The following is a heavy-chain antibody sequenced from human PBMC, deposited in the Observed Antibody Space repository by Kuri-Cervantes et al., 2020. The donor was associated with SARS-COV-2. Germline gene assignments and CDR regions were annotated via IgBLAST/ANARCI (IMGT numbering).Heavy chain of an antibody. CDR2: IYYSGST. J-gene: IGHJ5*02. V-gene: IGHV4-59*12. Sequence: GSLRLSCTVSGGSISSYYWSWIRQPPGKGLERIGYIYYSGSTNYNPSLKSRVTISVDTSKNQFSLKLSSVTAADTAVYYCARDELDRRGYSSSWYAGAYNWFDPWGQGTLVTVSS. CDR3: ARDELDRRGYSSSWYAGAYNWFDP. D-gene: IGHD6-13*01. CDR1: GGSISSYY.